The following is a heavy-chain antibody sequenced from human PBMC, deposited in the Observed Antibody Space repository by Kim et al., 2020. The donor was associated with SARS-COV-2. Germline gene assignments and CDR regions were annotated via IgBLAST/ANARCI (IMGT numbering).Heavy chain of an antibody. J-gene: IGHJ5*02. CDR1: GFTFSISA. D-gene: IGHD1-26*01. CDR3: AKDIRGGGNYGWFDP. CDR2: ISASGSGTRT. V-gene: IGHV3-23*01. Sequence: GGSLRLSCAASGFTFSISAMSWVRQAPGKGLEWVSSISASGSGTRTYYADSAKGRFTVSRDNSKSTLYLIMNSLRVEDTGLYYCAKDIRGGGNYGWFDPWGQGTLVTVSS.